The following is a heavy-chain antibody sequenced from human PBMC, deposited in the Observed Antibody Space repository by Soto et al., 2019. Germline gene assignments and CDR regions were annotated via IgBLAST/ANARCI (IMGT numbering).Heavy chain of an antibody. CDR1: GYSFPSYW. J-gene: IGHJ4*02. CDR3: ASECSGGSCNFGY. D-gene: IGHD2-15*01. Sequence: GESLKISCKGSGYSFPSYWITWVRQMPGKGLEWMGRIDPSDSYTNYSPSFQGHVTISADKSINTAYLQWSSLKASDTAMYYCASECSGGSCNFGYWGQGTLVTVSS. V-gene: IGHV5-10-1*01. CDR2: IDPSDSYT.